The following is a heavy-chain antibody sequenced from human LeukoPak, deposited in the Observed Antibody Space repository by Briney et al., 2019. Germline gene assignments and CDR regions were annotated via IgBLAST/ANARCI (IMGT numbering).Heavy chain of an antibody. V-gene: IGHV4-34*01. J-gene: IGHJ5*02. CDR3: ARAAAMVPWFDP. CDR2: INHSGST. Sequence: PSETLSLTCAVSGGSFSGYYWSWIRQPPGKGLEWIGEINHSGSTNYNPSLKSRVTISVDTSKNQLSLKLSSVTAADTAVYYCARAAAMVPWFDPWGQGTLVTVSS. CDR1: GGSFSGYY. D-gene: IGHD5-18*01.